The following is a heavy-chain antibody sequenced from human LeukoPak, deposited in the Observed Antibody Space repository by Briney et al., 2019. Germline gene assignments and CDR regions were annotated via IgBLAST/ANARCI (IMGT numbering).Heavy chain of an antibody. CDR3: ARLGSTLYYYYMDV. Sequence: PGGSLRLSCAASGFTVSSNYMSWVRQAPGKGLEWVSVIYSGGSTYYADSVKGQFTISRDNSKNTLYLQMNSLRAEDTAVYYCARLGSTLYYYYMDVWGKGTTVTVSS. CDR1: GFTVSSNY. J-gene: IGHJ6*03. CDR2: IYSGGST. D-gene: IGHD1-26*01. V-gene: IGHV3-66*02.